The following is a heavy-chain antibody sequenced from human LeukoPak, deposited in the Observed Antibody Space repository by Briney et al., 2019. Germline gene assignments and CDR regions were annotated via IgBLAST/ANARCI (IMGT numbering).Heavy chain of an antibody. Sequence: PSGTLSLTCTVSGGSIRSSSYYWVCVRQPPGKGLEWIGTIYYSGSTYYNPSLKTRVTISVDTSKNQFSLNLSSVTAAATAVYYCARSSGMVIHNWFDPWGQGILVTVSS. J-gene: IGHJ5*02. D-gene: IGHD3-3*01. V-gene: IGHV4-39*01. CDR2: IYYSGST. CDR3: ARSSGMVIHNWFDP. CDR1: GGSIRSSSYY.